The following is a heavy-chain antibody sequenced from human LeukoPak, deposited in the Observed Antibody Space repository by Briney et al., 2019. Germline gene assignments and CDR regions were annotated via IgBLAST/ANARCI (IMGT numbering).Heavy chain of an antibody. V-gene: IGHV4-39*07. CDR1: GGSIISSSYF. D-gene: IGHD6-13*01. CDR3: ARGPHSSSWYADAFDI. Sequence: SETLSLTCSVSGGSIISSSYFWGWIRQPPGKGLEWIGSIYYSGSTNYNPSLKSRVTISVDTSKNQLSLKLSSVTAADTAVYYCARGPHSSSWYADAFDIWGQGTMVTVSS. J-gene: IGHJ3*02. CDR2: IYYSGST.